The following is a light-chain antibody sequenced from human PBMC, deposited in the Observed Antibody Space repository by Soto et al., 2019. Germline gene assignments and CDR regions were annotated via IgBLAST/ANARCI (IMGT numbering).Light chain of an antibody. CDR2: DDS. J-gene: IGLJ1*01. CDR3: SAYTTSIALYV. V-gene: IGLV2-11*01. CDR1: GRDVGGFTY. Sequence: QSALTQPRSVSGSPGQSVTISCTASGRDVGGFTYVSWYQQHPGKAPKLLIYDDSRRPSGVPDRLSASKSGYTASLTISGLQAEDEADYYCSAYTTSIALYVFGAGTKLTVL.